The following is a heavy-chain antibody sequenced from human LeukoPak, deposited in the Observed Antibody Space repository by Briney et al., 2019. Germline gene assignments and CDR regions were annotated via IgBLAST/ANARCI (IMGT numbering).Heavy chain of an antibody. CDR2: INPNRGDT. J-gene: IGHJ2*01. CDR1: GYTYIDYY. V-gene: IGHV1-2*06. CDR3: ARNPDEHWLDESENWYFDL. D-gene: IGHD6-19*01. Sequence: ASVKVSCKASGYTYIDYYLHWLRQAPGQGLEWMGRINPNRGDTKPAQKFQGRVTMTRDTSISVAYMELSSLQSDDTAVYYCARNPDEHWLDESENWYFDLWGSGTLVTVSS.